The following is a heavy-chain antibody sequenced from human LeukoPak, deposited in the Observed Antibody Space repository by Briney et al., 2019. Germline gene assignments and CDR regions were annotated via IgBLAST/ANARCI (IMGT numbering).Heavy chain of an antibody. CDR2: ISSSSSII. D-gene: IGHD6-19*01. CDR3: ARTVIAVAANWFDP. J-gene: IGHJ5*02. V-gene: IGHV3-48*02. CDR1: GLTFSSYS. Sequence: PGGSLRLSCAASGLTFSSYSMNWVRQAPGKGLEWVSYISSSSSIISYADSVKGRFTISRDNAKNSLYLQMNSLRDEDTAVYYCARTVIAVAANWFDPWGQGTLVTVSP.